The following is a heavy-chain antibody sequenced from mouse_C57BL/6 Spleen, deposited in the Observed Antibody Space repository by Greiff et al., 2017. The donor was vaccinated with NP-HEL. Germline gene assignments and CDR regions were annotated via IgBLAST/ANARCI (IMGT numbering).Heavy chain of an antibody. Sequence: EVQLKESGAELVRPGASVKLSCTASGFNIKDYYMHWVKQRPEQGLEWIGRIDPEDGDTEYAPKFQGKATMTADTSSNTAYLQLSSLTSEDTAVYYCTAGYGNYGFYAMDYWGQGTSVTVSS. D-gene: IGHD2-10*02. CDR2: IDPEDGDT. J-gene: IGHJ4*01. V-gene: IGHV14-1*01. CDR1: GFNIKDYY. CDR3: TAGYGNYGFYAMDY.